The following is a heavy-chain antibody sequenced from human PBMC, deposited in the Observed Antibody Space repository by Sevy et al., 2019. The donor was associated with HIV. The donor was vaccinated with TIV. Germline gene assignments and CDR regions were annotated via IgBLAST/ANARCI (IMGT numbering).Heavy chain of an antibody. CDR2: ISGSGGST. V-gene: IGHV3-23*01. CDR1: GFTFSSYA. J-gene: IGHJ3*02. D-gene: IGHD6-19*01. CDR3: AKDDRIAVAGLIAFDI. Sequence: GGSLRLSCAASGFTFSSYAMSCVRQAPGKGLEWVSAISGSGGSTYYADSVKGRFTISRDNSKNTLYLQMNSLRAEDTAVYYCAKDDRIAVAGLIAFDIWGQGTMVTVSS.